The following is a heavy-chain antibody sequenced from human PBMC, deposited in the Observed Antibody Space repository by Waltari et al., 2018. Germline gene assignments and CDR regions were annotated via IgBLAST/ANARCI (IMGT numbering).Heavy chain of an antibody. Sequence: QVHLQESGPGLVRPSETLSLTCSVPGGSLRGYFWCWVRQPAGKGLEWIVRVFTIGGPNYIPSLGSRVTVSLDTARNQFSLNLYAVTAADTGVYYCAEHRRLRNQYYYELDVWGQGITVSLS. CDR2: VFTIGGP. D-gene: IGHD3-16*01. J-gene: IGHJ6*02. CDR1: GGSLRGYF. CDR3: AEHRRLRNQYYYELDV. V-gene: IGHV4-4*07.